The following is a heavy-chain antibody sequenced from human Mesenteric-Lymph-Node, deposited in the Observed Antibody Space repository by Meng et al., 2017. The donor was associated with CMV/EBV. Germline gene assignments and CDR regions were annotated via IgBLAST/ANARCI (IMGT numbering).Heavy chain of an antibody. CDR2: IKQDGSGK. CDR1: GFSFSSYW. J-gene: IGHJ6*02. V-gene: IGHV3-7*01. Sequence: GSLKISCAASGFSFSSYWMNWVRQAPGKGLEWVANIKQDGSGKHYVDSVKGRFTISRDNAKNSLYLQMNSLRAEDTAVYYCARGRGSRDVWGQGTTVTVSS. CDR3: ARGRGSRDV. D-gene: IGHD6-6*01.